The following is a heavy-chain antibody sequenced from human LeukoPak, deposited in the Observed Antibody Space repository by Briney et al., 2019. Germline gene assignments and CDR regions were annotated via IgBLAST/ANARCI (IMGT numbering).Heavy chain of an antibody. J-gene: IGHJ4*02. V-gene: IGHV4-34*01. CDR1: GGSFSGYY. CDR2: INHSGST. CDR3: ARVGGPRPYDY. Sequence: SETLSLTCAVYGGSFSGYYRSWIRQPPGKGLEWIGEINHSGSTNYNPSLKSRVTISVDTSKNQFSLKLSSVTAADTAVYYCARVGGPRPYDYWGQGTLVTVSS. D-gene: IGHD3-16*01.